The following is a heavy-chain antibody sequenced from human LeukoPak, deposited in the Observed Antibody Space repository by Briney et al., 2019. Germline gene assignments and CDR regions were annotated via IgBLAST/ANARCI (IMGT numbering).Heavy chain of an antibody. V-gene: IGHV1-2*02. CDR3: ARDPSANRYISTWPEYYFDY. CDR2: INPNSGGT. CDR1: GYTFTGYY. J-gene: IGHJ4*02. Sequence: GASVKVSCKASGYTFTGYYMHWVRQAPGQGLEWMGWINPNSGGTNYAQKFQGRVTMTRDTSISTAYMELSRLRSDDTAVYYCARDPSANRYISTWPEYYFDYWGQGTLVTVSS. D-gene: IGHD6-13*01.